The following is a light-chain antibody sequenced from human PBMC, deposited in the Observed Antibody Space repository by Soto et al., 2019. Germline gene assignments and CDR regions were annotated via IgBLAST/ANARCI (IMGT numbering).Light chain of an antibody. J-gene: IGKJ1*01. CDR3: QQYSDSSGA. CDR2: DAS. CDR1: QSIGTW. Sequence: DIQMTQSPSSVSASVGDRVTITCRASQSIGTWLAWYQQKPGKAPKLLIFDASTLESGVPSRFSGSGSGTDFTLTISSLQPDDFATYYCQQYSDSSGAFGQGTKVDIK. V-gene: IGKV1-5*01.